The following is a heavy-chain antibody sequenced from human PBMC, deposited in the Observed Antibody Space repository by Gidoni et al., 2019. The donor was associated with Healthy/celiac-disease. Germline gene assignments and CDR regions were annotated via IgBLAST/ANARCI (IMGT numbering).Heavy chain of an antibody. CDR1: GFTFSSYA. V-gene: IGHV3-30*04. CDR2: ISYDGSNK. J-gene: IGHJ3*02. Sequence: QVQLVESGGGVVQPGRSLRLSCAAAGFTFSSYAMHWVRQSPGKGLEWVAVISYDGSNKYYADSVKGRFTISRDNSKNTLYLQMNSLRAEDTAVYYCARDSRDGYDAFDIWGQGTMVTVSS. CDR3: ARDSRDGYDAFDI. D-gene: IGHD2-2*01.